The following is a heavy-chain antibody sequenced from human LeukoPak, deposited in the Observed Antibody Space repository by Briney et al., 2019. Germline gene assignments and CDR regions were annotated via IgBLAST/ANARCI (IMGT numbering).Heavy chain of an antibody. CDR3: ARGMVRGVPGPYFDY. CDR1: GYTFTGYY. D-gene: IGHD3-10*01. CDR2: IIPIFGTA. V-gene: IGHV1-69*05. J-gene: IGHJ4*02. Sequence: GASVKVSCKASGYTFTGYYMHWVRQAPGQGLEWMGGIIPIFGTANYAQKFQGRVTITTDESTSTAYMELSSLRSEDTAVYYCARGMVRGVPGPYFDYWGQGTLVTVSS.